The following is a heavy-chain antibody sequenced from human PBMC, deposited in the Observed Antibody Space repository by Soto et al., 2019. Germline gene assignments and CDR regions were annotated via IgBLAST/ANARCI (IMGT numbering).Heavy chain of an antibody. V-gene: IGHV3-23*01. CDR3: AKECSSTSCGFFDP. CDR2: SSGSGDNT. Sequence: EVQLLESGGGLVQPGGSLKLSCVASGFSFNNYAMSWVRQAPGKGLEWVSASSGSGDNTYYAESVKGRFTISRDNSKNTLYLQMNSLRVEDTAVYYCAKECSSTSCGFFDPWGQVTLVTVSS. J-gene: IGHJ5*02. D-gene: IGHD2-2*01. CDR1: GFSFNNYA.